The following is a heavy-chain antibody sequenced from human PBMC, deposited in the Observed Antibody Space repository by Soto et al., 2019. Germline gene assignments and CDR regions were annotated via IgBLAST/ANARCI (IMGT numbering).Heavy chain of an antibody. CDR3: ARAYTGRLPRRADYYYAMDV. J-gene: IGHJ6*02. Sequence: GGSLRLSCATSGFTFSNFDMHWVRQVPGKGLEWVSAIGAARDPYYLGSVKGRFTISRENAKNSVYLPMNDLRAGDSAVYYCARAYTGRLPRRADYYYAMDVWGQGTTVTVSS. D-gene: IGHD2-2*02. V-gene: IGHV3-13*05. CDR1: GFTFSNFD. CDR2: IGAARDP.